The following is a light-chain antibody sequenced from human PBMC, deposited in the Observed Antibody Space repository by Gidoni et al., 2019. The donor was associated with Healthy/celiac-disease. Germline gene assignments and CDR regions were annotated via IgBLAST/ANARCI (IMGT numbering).Light chain of an antibody. Sequence: EIVMTQSPATLSVSPGERATLSCMASQSVSSNLAWYQQKPGQAPRLLIYGASTRATGIPARFSGRGSGTEFTLTISSLQSEDFAVYYCQQYNNWPPVGLTFGGGTKVEIK. J-gene: IGKJ4*01. V-gene: IGKV3-15*01. CDR2: GAS. CDR1: QSVSSN. CDR3: QQYNNWPPVGLT.